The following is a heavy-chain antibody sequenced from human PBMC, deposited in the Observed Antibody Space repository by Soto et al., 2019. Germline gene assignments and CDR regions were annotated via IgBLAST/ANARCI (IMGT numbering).Heavy chain of an antibody. Sequence: RGESLKISCKGSGYSFTSYWISWVRQMPGKGLEWMGRIDPSDSYTNYSPSFQGHVTISADKSISTAYLQWSSLKASDTAMYYCAREPYDILTGYSYYYYGMDVWGQGTTVTVSS. CDR3: AREPYDILTGYSYYYYGMDV. J-gene: IGHJ6*02. CDR2: IDPSDSYT. CDR1: GYSFTSYW. D-gene: IGHD3-9*01. V-gene: IGHV5-10-1*01.